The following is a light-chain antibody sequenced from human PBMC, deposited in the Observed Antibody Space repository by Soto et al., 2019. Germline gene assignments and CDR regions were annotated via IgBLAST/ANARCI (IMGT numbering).Light chain of an antibody. J-gene: IGKJ5*01. V-gene: IGKV1-27*01. CDR2: WAS. Sequence: DIQMTQSPSSLSASVGDRVTITCQASQDISNYLNWFQHKPGQPPKLLIYWASTRGSGVPDRFSGSGSGTDFTLTISNLQAEDVAVYYCQQYHSDPITFGQGTRLEI. CDR1: QDISNY. CDR3: QQYHSDPIT.